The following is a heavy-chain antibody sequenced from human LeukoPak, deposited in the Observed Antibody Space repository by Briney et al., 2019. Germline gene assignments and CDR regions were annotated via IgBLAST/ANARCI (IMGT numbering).Heavy chain of an antibody. CDR3: AGVGPISARYAFDI. CDR2: ISAYNGNT. J-gene: IGHJ3*02. Sequence: ASVKVSYKASGYTFTSYGISWVRQAPGQGLEWMGWISAYNGNTNYAQKLQGRVTMTTDTSTSTAYMELRSLRSDDTAVYYCAGVGPISARYAFDIWGQGTIVTVSS. CDR1: GYTFTSYG. V-gene: IGHV1-18*01. D-gene: IGHD2/OR15-2a*01.